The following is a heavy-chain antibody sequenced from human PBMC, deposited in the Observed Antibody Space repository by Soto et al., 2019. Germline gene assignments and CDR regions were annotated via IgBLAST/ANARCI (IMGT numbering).Heavy chain of an antibody. J-gene: IGHJ5*02. CDR3: AVLAIVVVAAPPWFDP. V-gene: IGHV1-2*02. CDR1: VYTLTGYY. CDR2: INPNSGGT. Sequence: SVKVCGSSSVYTLTGYYMHLVRQAPGQGLEWMGWINPNSGGTNYAQKFQGRVTMTRDTSISTAYMELSRLRSDDTAVYYCAVLAIVVVAAPPWFDPWGQGTLVTVSS. D-gene: IGHD2-15*01.